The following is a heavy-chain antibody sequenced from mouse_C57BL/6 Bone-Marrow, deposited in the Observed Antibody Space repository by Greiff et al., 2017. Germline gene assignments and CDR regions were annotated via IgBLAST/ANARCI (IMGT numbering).Heavy chain of an antibody. Sequence: QLVESGPGLVAPSQSLSITCTVSGFSLTSYGVDWVRQSPGKGLEWLGVIWGVGSTNYNSALKSRLSISKDNSKSQVSLRMNSRQTDDTAMYYCARRGGTEGLYFDYWGQGTTLTVAA. CDR2: IWGVGST. V-gene: IGHV2-6*01. CDR3: ARRGGTEGLYFDY. CDR1: GFSLTSYG. J-gene: IGHJ2*01. D-gene: IGHD4-1*01.